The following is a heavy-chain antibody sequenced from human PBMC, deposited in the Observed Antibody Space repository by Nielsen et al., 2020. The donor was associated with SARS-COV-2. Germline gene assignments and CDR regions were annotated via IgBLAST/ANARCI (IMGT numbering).Heavy chain of an antibody. CDR2: ISYDGSNK. V-gene: IGHV3-30*04. CDR1: GFTFRNYA. J-gene: IGHJ4*02. D-gene: IGHD6-19*01. Sequence: GESLKISCAASGFTFRNYAMHWVRQAPGKGLEWVAVISYDGSNKYYADSVKGRFTISRDNSKKTLYLQMNSLRAEDTAVYYCARDTSRGATSVAGSDYWGQGTLVTVSS. CDR3: ARDTSRGATSVAGSDY.